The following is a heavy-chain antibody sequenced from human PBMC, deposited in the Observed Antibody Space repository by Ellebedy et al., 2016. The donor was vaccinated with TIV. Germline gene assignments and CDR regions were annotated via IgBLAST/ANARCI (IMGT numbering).Heavy chain of an antibody. V-gene: IGHV3-21*06. CDR2: ISSTGRYL. CDR3: AREGGGYSDYNIYYGMDV. J-gene: IGHJ6*02. D-gene: IGHD5-12*01. CDR1: GFTFSDYT. Sequence: GESLKISCASSGFTFSDYTMNWVRQAPGKGLEWVSSISSTGRYLYYADSLKDRLTISRENAKNSLYLQINRLRAEDTALYYCAREGGGYSDYNIYYGMDVWGHGTTVTVSS.